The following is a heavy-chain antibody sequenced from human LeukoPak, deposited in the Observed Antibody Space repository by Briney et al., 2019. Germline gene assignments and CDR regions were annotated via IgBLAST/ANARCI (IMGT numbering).Heavy chain of an antibody. Sequence: GGPLRLSCAGSGFTLSNYWIHWVRQVPGKGLVWVSRINSDGTSRIYADSVKGRFTISRDNAKNSLFLQMNSLTAEDTAVYYCARGQGWLVDYWGQGTLVSVSS. CDR2: INSDGTSR. D-gene: IGHD6-19*01. J-gene: IGHJ4*02. CDR1: GFTLSNYW. V-gene: IGHV3-74*01. CDR3: ARGQGWLVDY.